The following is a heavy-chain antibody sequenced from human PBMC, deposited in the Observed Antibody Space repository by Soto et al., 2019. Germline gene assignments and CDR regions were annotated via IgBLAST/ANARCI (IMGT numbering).Heavy chain of an antibody. Sequence: SVEVSCQASAATFRNYAISWVRQAPGQGLEWMGGIIPIFGTANYAQKFQGRGTITAVESTSTAYMELSSLRSEDTAVYYGSSHCSGGSCYDPLGDWFDPWGQGTLVTVSS. V-gene: IGHV1-69*01. CDR3: SSHCSGGSCYDPLGDWFDP. D-gene: IGHD2-15*01. CDR2: IIPIFGTA. CDR1: AATFRNYA. J-gene: IGHJ5*02.